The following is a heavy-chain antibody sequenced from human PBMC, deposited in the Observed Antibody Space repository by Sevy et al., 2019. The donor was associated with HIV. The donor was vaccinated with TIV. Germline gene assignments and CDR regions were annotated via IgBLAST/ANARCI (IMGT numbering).Heavy chain of an antibody. D-gene: IGHD6-6*01. CDR2: ISVSGGFT. V-gene: IGHV3-23*01. CDR3: AKDPLNIAARFDY. CDR1: GFIFSGSA. Sequence: GESLKISCAASGFIFSGSAMSWVRQAPGKGLEWVASISVSGGFTYYADSVKGRFTISRDNFKNTVDLEMKSLRAEDTAVYYCAKDPLNIAARFDYWGQGTLVTVSS. J-gene: IGHJ4*02.